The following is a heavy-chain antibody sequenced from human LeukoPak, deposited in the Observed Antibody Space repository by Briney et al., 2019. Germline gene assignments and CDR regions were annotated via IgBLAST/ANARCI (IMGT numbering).Heavy chain of an antibody. Sequence: SGGSLRLSCAASGFTFSSYGMHWVRQAPGKGLEWVAFIRYDGSNKYYADSVKGRFTISRDNSKNTLYLQMNSLRAEDTAVYYCAKDNVPTPSTDYYGSGSYPHWGQGTLVTVSS. J-gene: IGHJ4*02. V-gene: IGHV3-30*02. D-gene: IGHD3-10*01. CDR2: IRYDGSNK. CDR3: AKDNVPTPSTDYYGSGSYPH. CDR1: GFTFSSYG.